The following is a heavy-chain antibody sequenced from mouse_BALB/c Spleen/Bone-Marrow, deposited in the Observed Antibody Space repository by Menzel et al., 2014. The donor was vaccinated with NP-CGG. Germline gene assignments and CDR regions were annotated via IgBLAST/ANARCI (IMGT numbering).Heavy chain of an antibody. D-gene: IGHD1-1*01. V-gene: IGHV2-9*02. Sequence: QVQLQQSGPGLVAPSQSLSITCTVSGFSLTSYGVHWVRQPPGKGLEWLGVIWAGGSTNYNSALMSRLSISKDNSKSQVFIKMNSLQTDDTAMYYCARDYYGSLYAMDYWGQGTSVTVSS. CDR1: GFSLTSYG. CDR2: IWAGGST. CDR3: ARDYYGSLYAMDY. J-gene: IGHJ4*01.